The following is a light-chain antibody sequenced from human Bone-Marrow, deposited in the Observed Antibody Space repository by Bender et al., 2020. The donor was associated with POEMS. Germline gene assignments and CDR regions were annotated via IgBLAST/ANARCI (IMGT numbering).Light chain of an antibody. J-gene: IGLJ2*01. CDR1: SSNIGAYYD. CDR3: ATWDASLNGPCVV. V-gene: IGLV1-50*01. Sequence: QSVLTQPPSVSGAPGQRVTISCTGSSSNIGAYYDVHWYQQVPGTAPKLLIYANNNRPSGVPDRFSGSKSDTSASLAITGLQAEDEADYYCATWDASLNGPCVVFGGGTKLTVL. CDR2: ANN.